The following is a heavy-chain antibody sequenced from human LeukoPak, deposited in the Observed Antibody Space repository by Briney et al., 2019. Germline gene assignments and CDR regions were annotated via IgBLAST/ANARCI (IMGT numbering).Heavy chain of an antibody. J-gene: IGHJ4*02. V-gene: IGHV3-23*01. D-gene: IGHD3-16*02. CDR3: AKSLGVGGYTRYKGFDQ. CDR1: GCTFNSFA. CDR2: ISGSDGTS. Sequence: GGSLRLSCAASGCTFNSFAMNWVRQAPGKGLEWVSSISGSDGTSHYADFVNGRFTISRENSKNTLYLQMNSLSAEDTAAYYCAKSLGVGGYTRYKGFDQWGQGTLVVVSS.